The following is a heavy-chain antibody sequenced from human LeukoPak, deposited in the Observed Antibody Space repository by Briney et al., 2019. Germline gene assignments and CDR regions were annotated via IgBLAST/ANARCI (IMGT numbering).Heavy chain of an antibody. CDR3: ASERPLGY. J-gene: IGHJ4*02. CDR1: GFTFSNYW. D-gene: IGHD1-1*01. V-gene: IGHV3-7*05. Sequence: PGRSLRLSCAASGFTFSNYWMTWVRQAPGKGLEWVANINQDGSEKYYVDSVKGRFTISRDNAKNSVYLQMNSLRVEDTAVYYCASERPLGYWGQGTLVTVSS. CDR2: INQDGSEK.